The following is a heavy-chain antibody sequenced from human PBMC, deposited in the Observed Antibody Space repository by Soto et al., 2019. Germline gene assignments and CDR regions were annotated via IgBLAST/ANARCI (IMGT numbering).Heavy chain of an antibody. CDR3: AREIGDIVLMVYATNYYYGMDV. CDR1: GYTFTRYY. CDR2: INPNSGGT. J-gene: IGHJ6*02. Sequence: ASAKVSFTASGYTFTRYYMHWVRQAPGQGLECMGWINPNSGGTNYAQKFQGRVTMTRDTSISTAYMELSRLRSDDTAVYYCAREIGDIVLMVYATNYYYGMDVWGQGTKVTVSS. V-gene: IGHV1-2*02. D-gene: IGHD2-8*01.